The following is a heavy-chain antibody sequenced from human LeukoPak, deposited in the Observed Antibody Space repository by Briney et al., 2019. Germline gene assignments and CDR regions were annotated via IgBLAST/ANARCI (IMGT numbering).Heavy chain of an antibody. Sequence: ASVKVSCKASGGTFSRYVISWVRQAPGQGLDWMGRIIPILGAPNYAQKFQGRVTITADESTGTAYMELRSLRSEGTAVYYCARGALTPGPIAVETTHFDYWGQGTPVAVSS. D-gene: IGHD6-19*01. CDR2: IIPILGAP. J-gene: IGHJ4*02. V-gene: IGHV1-69*13. CDR1: GGTFSRYV. CDR3: ARGALTPGPIAVETTHFDY.